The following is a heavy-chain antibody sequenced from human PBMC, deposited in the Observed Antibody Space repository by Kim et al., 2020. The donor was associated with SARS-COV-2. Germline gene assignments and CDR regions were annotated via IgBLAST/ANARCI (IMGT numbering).Heavy chain of an antibody. D-gene: IGHD2-15*01. V-gene: IGHV3-53*01. CDR3: ARGCSGGSCTNWFDP. J-gene: IGHJ5*02. Sequence: DSVKGRFTISRDNSKNSLYLQMNSLRAEDTAVYYCARGCSGGSCTNWFDPWGQGTLVTVSS.